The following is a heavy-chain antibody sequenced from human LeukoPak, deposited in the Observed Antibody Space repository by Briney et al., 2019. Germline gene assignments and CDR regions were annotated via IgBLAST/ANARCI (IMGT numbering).Heavy chain of an antibody. V-gene: IGHV3-23*01. CDR1: GFTFSSFA. J-gene: IGHJ4*02. CDR2: ISGSGGTT. Sequence: GGSLRLSCAASGFTFSSFAMTWVRQAPGKGLEWVSAISGSGGTTYYADSVKGRFTISRDNSKNTLYLQLNSLRAEDTVVYYCAKVRDIYCSGGTCFYFDYWGQGTLVTVSS. CDR3: AKVRDIYCSGGTCFYFDY. D-gene: IGHD2-15*01.